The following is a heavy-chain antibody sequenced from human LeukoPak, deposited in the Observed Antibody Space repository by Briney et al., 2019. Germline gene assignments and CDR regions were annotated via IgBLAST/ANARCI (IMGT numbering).Heavy chain of an antibody. CDR2: IYHSGST. D-gene: IGHD3-22*01. J-gene: IGHJ4*02. V-gene: IGHV4-38-2*02. CDR1: GYSISSGYF. CDR3: AREDYYDSSGYYLDY. Sequence: PSETLSLTCTVSGYSISSGYFWGWIRPPPGKGLEWIASIYHSGSTYYSPSLKSRVTISVDTSKNQFSLNLSSVTAADTAVYYCAREDYYDSSGYYLDYGGQGTLVTVSS.